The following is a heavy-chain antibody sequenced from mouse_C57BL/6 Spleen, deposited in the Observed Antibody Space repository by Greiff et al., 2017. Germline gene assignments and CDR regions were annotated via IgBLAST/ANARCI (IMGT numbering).Heavy chain of an antibody. CDR3: ARWVYYSDY. CDR1: GYAFTNYL. V-gene: IGHV1-54*01. D-gene: IGHD1-1*01. Sequence: VQLVESGAELVRPGTSVKVSCKASGYAFTNYLIEWVKQRPGQGLEWIGVINPGSGGTNYNEKFKGKATLTADKSSSTAYMQLSSLTSEDSAVYFCARWVYYSDYWGQGTTLTVSS. J-gene: IGHJ2*01. CDR2: INPGSGGT.